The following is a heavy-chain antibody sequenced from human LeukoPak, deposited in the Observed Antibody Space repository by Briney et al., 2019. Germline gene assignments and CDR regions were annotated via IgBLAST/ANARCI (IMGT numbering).Heavy chain of an antibody. CDR2: TYYRSKWYN. Sequence: SQTLSLTCAISGDSVSSNRAAWNWLRQSPSRGLEWLGRTYYRSKWYNDYAVSVKSRITINADTSKNQFSLQLNSVTPEDTAVFYCARAGGDSWYFDYWGQGTLVTVSS. V-gene: IGHV6-1*01. D-gene: IGHD2-21*02. J-gene: IGHJ4*02. CDR1: GDSVSSNRAA. CDR3: ARAGGDSWYFDY.